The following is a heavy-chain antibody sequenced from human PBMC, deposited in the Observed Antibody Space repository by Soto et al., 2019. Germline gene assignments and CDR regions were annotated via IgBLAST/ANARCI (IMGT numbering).Heavy chain of an antibody. CDR3: ARGSNHFDY. V-gene: IGHV3-74*01. Sequence: GGALRLSCAASGFTFSPFWMHWVRQVPGKGPVWVSRINSDGNSTSYADSVKGRFTISRDNAKNTLYLQMNRLRAEDTDVYYCARGSNHFDYWGQGTLVTVSS. D-gene: IGHD4-4*01. J-gene: IGHJ4*02. CDR2: INSDGNST. CDR1: GFTFSPFW.